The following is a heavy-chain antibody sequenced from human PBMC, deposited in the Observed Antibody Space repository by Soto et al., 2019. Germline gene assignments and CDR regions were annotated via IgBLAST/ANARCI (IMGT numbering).Heavy chain of an antibody. V-gene: IGHV1-69*01. CDR1: GGTFSTSA. D-gene: IGHD5-12*01. CDR3: ASEDMVTRIYYYYGMDV. CDR2: IIPIFGTA. Sequence: QVQLVQSGAEVKKPGSSVKVSCKASGGTFSTSAISWVRQAPGQGLEWMGGIIPIFGTANYAQKFQGRVTVTADESTSTAYMELNSLRSDDTAVYYCASEDMVTRIYYYYGMDVWGQGTTVTVSS. J-gene: IGHJ6*02.